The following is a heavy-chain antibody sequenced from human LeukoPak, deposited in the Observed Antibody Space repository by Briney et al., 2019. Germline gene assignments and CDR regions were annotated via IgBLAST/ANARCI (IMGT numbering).Heavy chain of an antibody. CDR1: GFTFSSYE. D-gene: IGHD2-8*01. CDR3: ARFPNEDVNDAFDI. V-gene: IGHV3-48*01. Sequence: PGGSLRLSCAASGFTFSSYEMNWVRQAPGKGLEWVSYISSSSSTIYYADSVKGRFTISRDNAKNSLYLQMNSLRAEDTAVYYCARFPNEDVNDAFDIWGQGTMVTVSS. CDR2: ISSSSSTI. J-gene: IGHJ3*02.